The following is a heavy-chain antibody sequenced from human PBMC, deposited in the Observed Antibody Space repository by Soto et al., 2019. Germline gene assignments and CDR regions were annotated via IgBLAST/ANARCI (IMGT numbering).Heavy chain of an antibody. CDR3: ARDSVALYYYYYGMDV. J-gene: IGHJ6*02. CDR1: GFSLSTSGVC. D-gene: IGHD2-21*01. Sequence: SGPTLVNPTQTLTLTCTFSGFSLSTSGVCVSWIRQPPGKALEWLARIDWEDDKYYSTSLKTRLTISKDTSKNQVVLTMTNMDPVDTATYYCARDSVALYYYYYGMDVWGQGTTVTVSS. CDR2: IDWEDDK. V-gene: IGHV2-70*11.